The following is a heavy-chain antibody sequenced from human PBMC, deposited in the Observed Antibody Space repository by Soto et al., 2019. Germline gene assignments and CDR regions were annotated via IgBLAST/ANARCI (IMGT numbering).Heavy chain of an antibody. Sequence: GGSLRLSCAASGFTFSGSAMHWVRQASGKGLEWVGRIRSKANSYATAYAASVKGRFTISRDDSKNTAYLQMNSLKTEETAVYYCTRLAAEYERGNYYYYYGMDVWGQGTTVTVSS. V-gene: IGHV3-73*01. CDR1: GFTFSGSA. D-gene: IGHD3-10*01. J-gene: IGHJ6*02. CDR2: IRSKANSYAT. CDR3: TRLAAEYERGNYYYYYGMDV.